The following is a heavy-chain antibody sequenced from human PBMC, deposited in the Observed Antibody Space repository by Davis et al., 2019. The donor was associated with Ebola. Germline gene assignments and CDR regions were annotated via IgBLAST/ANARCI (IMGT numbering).Heavy chain of an antibody. CDR3: TTGQYSYARGY. J-gene: IGHJ4*02. D-gene: IGHD5-18*01. Sequence: GESLKISCAASGFTFSSYGMHWVRQAPGKGLEWVAVIWYDGSNKYYADSVKGRFTISRDNSKNTLYLQMNSLRAEDTAVYYCTTGQYSYARGYWGQGTLVTVSS. CDR2: IWYDGSNK. CDR1: GFTFSSYG. V-gene: IGHV3-33*08.